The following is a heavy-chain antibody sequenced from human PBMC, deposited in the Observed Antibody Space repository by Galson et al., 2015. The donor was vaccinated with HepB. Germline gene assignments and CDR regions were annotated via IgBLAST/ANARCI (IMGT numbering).Heavy chain of an antibody. CDR1: GGSFSGYY. V-gene: IGHV4-34*01. J-gene: IGHJ4*02. Sequence: ETLSLTCAVYGGSFSGYYWSWIRQPPGKGLEWIGEINHSGSTNYNPSLKSRVTISVDTSKNQFSLKLSSVTAADTAVYYCARGTYDYVWGSYRKSDPRFDYWGQGTLVTVSS. D-gene: IGHD3-16*02. CDR2: INHSGST. CDR3: ARGTYDYVWGSYRKSDPRFDY.